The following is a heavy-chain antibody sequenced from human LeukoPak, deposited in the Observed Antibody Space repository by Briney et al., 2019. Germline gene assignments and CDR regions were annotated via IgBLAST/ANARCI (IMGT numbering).Heavy chain of an antibody. J-gene: IGHJ4*02. CDR2: IKNDGSEK. V-gene: IGHV3-7*01. CDR1: GFTFSTYY. Sequence: GGPLSLSCEGSGFTFSTYYMSWVRQPPGKGLEWVANIKNDGSEKFYVNSVKGRFTVSRDNAKNSVFLQMNSLRADESAVYYCAAGSSTWSTMGLYFDHWGQGALVTVSS. D-gene: IGHD6-13*01. CDR3: AAGSSTWSTMGLYFDH.